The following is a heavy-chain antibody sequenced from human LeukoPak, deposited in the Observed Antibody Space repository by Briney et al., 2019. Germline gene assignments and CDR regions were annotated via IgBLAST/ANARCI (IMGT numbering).Heavy chain of an antibody. Sequence: PGGSLRLSCAASGFTFSSYTMNWVRQAPGKGLEWVSYIISSGSTVYYADSVKGRFTISRDNAKNSLYLQMNSLRAEDTAVYYCGVLRTLDYWGQGTLVTVSS. J-gene: IGHJ4*02. CDR1: GFTFSSYT. CDR2: IISSGSTV. D-gene: IGHD1-14*01. V-gene: IGHV3-48*04. CDR3: GVLRTLDY.